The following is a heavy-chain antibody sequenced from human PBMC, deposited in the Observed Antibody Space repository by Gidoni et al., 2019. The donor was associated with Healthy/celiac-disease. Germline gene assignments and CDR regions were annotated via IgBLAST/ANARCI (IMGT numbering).Heavy chain of an antibody. J-gene: IGHJ4*02. V-gene: IGHV3-23*01. D-gene: IGHD6-13*01. CDR3: AKLLTGYSRIDY. CDR1: GFTFSSDA. CDR2: ISGSGGST. Sequence: EVQLLESGGGLVQPGGSLRLSCAASGFTFSSDAMSWVRQAPGKGQELVAAISGSGGSTYYADSVKGRFTISRDNSKNTLYLQMNSLRAEDTAVYYCAKLLTGYSRIDYWGQGTLVTVSS.